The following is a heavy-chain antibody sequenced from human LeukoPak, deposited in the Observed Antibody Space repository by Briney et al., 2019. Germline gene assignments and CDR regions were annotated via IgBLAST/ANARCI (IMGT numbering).Heavy chain of an antibody. V-gene: IGHV3-7*01. Sequence: GGSLRLSCAASEFTFSNYCISWLHQAPGKGLDWVANIKQDGSEKQYVESVKGRFTISRDNAKNSLYLQMNSLRAEDTAVYYCARRGLRSQSGKPYYGSDVWGQGTTVTVSS. CDR3: ARRGLRSQSGKPYYGSDV. D-gene: IGHD3-10*01. CDR2: IKQDGSEK. J-gene: IGHJ6*02. CDR1: EFTFSNYC.